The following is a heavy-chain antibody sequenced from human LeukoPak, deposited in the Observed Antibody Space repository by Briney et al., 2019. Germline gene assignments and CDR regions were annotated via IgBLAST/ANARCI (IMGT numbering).Heavy chain of an antibody. D-gene: IGHD3-22*01. Sequence: SETLSLTCTISGGSISGYFGTWIRQASGKGLEWIGYIHTIETKYNPSLQSRVSMSIDTSKNQFSLNLRSVTAADTAVYYCARGLRDEERYYKYYYMDVWGKGTTVTVSS. CDR1: GGSISGYF. J-gene: IGHJ6*03. V-gene: IGHV4-4*09. CDR2: IHTIET. CDR3: ARGLRDEERYYKYYYMDV.